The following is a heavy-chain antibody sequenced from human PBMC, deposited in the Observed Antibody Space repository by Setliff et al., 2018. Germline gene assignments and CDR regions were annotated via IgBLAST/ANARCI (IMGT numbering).Heavy chain of an antibody. Sequence: ASVKVSCKTSGYTFTNYGVTWVRQAPGQRLEWMGWINNYSFQIQTAQKFQDRVTITTDTSTNTASLEVTSLRSEDTAIYYCARINFYVSSGYYYAPDYWGPGTLVTVSS. CDR3: ARINFYVSSGYYYAPDY. D-gene: IGHD3-22*01. CDR2: INNYSFQI. J-gene: IGHJ4*02. CDR1: GYTFTNYG. V-gene: IGHV1-18*01.